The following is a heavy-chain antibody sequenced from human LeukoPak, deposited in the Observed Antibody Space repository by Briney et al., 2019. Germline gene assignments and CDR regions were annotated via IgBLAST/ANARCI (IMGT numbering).Heavy chain of an antibody. Sequence: PSETLSLTCTVSGGSISSYYWSWIRQPPGKGLEWIGYIYYSGSTNYNPSLKSRVTISVDTSKNQFSLKLSSVTAADTAVYYCARDYYDSSGYEGSFDYWGQGTLVTVSS. CDR1: GGSISSYY. J-gene: IGHJ4*02. D-gene: IGHD3-22*01. CDR3: ARDYYDSSGYEGSFDY. V-gene: IGHV4-59*12. CDR2: IYYSGST.